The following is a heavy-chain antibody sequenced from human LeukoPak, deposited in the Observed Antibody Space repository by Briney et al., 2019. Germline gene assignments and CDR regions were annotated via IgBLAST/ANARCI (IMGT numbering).Heavy chain of an antibody. J-gene: IGHJ5*02. Sequence: PGGSLRLSCAASGFTFSSYEMNWVRQAPGKGLEWVANIKQDGSEKYYVDSVKGRFTISRDNAKNSLYLQMNSLRAEDTAVYYCARLKIAVAGTSEGWFDPWGQGTLVTVSS. V-gene: IGHV3-7*01. D-gene: IGHD6-19*01. CDR1: GFTFSSYE. CDR2: IKQDGSEK. CDR3: ARLKIAVAGTSEGWFDP.